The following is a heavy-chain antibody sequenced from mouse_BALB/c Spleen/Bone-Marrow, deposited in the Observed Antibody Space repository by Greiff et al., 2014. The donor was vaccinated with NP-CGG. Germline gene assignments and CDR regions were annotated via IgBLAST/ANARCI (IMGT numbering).Heavy chain of an antibody. CDR1: GYTFTSYW. J-gene: IGHJ1*01. Sequence: DLVKPGASVKLSCKASGYTFTSYWINWIKQRPGQGLEWIGRIAPGSGSTYYNEMFKGKATLTVDTSSSTAYIQLSSRPSEDSAVYFCARSRDGYFDVWGAGTTVTVSS. CDR2: IAPGSGST. CDR3: ARSRDGYFDV. V-gene: IGHV1S41*01.